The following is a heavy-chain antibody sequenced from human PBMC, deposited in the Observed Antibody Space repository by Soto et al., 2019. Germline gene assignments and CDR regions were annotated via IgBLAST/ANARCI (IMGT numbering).Heavy chain of an antibody. D-gene: IGHD6-13*01. CDR3: ARRGAAASTDY. J-gene: IGHJ4*02. CDR2: INHSGST. V-gene: IGHV4-34*01. CDR1: GGSFSGYY. Sequence: QVQLQQWGAGLLKPSETLSLTCAVYGGSFSGYYWSWIRQPPGKGLEWIGEINHSGSTNYNPSHKIRVTISVDTSKNQFSLKPSSVTAADTAVYYCARRGAAASTDYWGQGTLVTVSS.